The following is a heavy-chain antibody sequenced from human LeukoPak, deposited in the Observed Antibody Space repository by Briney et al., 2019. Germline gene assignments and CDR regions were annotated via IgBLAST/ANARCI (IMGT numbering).Heavy chain of an antibody. CDR1: GYTFTSYD. J-gene: IGHJ4*02. CDR2: MNPNSGNT. Sequence: ASVKVSCKASGYTFTSYDINWVRQATGQGLEWMGWMNPNSGNTGYAQKFQGRVTMTRNTSISTAYMELSSLRSEDTAVYYCATSPKYSSSSGCWGQGTLVTVSS. V-gene: IGHV1-8*01. CDR3: ATSPKYSSSSGC. D-gene: IGHD6-13*01.